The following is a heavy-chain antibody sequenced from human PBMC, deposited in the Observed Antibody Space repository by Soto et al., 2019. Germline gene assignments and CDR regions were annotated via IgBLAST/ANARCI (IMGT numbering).Heavy chain of an antibody. CDR3: ARVPTIYYDSHLYLDGMDV. Sequence: SETLSLTCTVSGGSISSYYWSWIRQPPGKGLEWIGYIYYSGSTNYNPSLKSRVTISVDTSKNQFSLKLSSVTAADTAVYYCARVPTIYYDSHLYLDGMDVWGQGTTVTVSS. J-gene: IGHJ6*02. D-gene: IGHD3-22*01. CDR1: GGSISSYY. V-gene: IGHV4-59*01. CDR2: IYYSGST.